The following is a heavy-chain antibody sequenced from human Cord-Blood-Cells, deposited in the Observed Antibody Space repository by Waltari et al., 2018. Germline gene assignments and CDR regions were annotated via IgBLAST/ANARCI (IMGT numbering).Heavy chain of an antibody. V-gene: IGHV4-39*01. CDR2: ISYSGST. CDR1: GGSISSSSYY. J-gene: IGHJ6*02. D-gene: IGHD6-19*01. CDR3: ARQRLGRGYYYYYGMDV. Sequence: QLQLQESGPGLVKPSETLSLTCTVSGGSISSSSYYWGWIRQPPGKGLEWIGNISYSGSTYYNPSLKSRVTISVDTSKNQFSLKLSSVTAADTAVYYCARQRLGRGYYYYYGMDVWGQGTTVTVSS.